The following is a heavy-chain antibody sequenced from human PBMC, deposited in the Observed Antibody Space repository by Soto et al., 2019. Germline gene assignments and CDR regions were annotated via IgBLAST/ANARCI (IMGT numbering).Heavy chain of an antibody. V-gene: IGHV1-2*04. CDR3: ARDNFSEGYLFDY. J-gene: IGHJ4*02. CDR2: INPNSGGT. Sequence: ASLKVSCKASGYTFTGYYMHWVRQAPGQGLEWMGWINPNSGGTNYAQKFQGWVTMTRDTSISTAYMELSRLRSDDTAVYYCARDNFSEGYLFDYWGQGTLVTVSS. D-gene: IGHD3-3*01. CDR1: GYTFTGYY.